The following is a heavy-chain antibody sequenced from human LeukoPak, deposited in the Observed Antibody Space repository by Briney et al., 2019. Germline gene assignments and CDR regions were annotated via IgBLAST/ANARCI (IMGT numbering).Heavy chain of an antibody. Sequence: GGSLRLSCAASGFSFSSSWMTWVRQTPGKGLEWVAHIKEDGTDKYYVDSVKGRFTISRDNAKNSLYLQMNSLRAEDTAVYYCARWNDGWELDYWGLGTLVSVSS. CDR3: ARWNDGWELDY. J-gene: IGHJ4*02. CDR2: IKEDGTDK. V-gene: IGHV3-7*05. D-gene: IGHD1-1*01. CDR1: GFSFSSSW.